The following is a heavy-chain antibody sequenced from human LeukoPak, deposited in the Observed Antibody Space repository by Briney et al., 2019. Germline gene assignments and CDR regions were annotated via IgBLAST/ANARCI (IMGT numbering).Heavy chain of an antibody. D-gene: IGHD3-16*01. V-gene: IGHV3-7*01. CDR1: GFIVRDYW. CDR2: IKQDGGAR. J-gene: IGHJ4*02. Sequence: PGGSLGLSCAASGFIVRDYWMNWVRQAPGQGLEWLANIKQDGGARYYVGSVKGRFTISSDSAKSLVYLQMDSLRAEDTATYYCARGYNGGSDYWGQGTLVTVSS. CDR3: ARGYNGGSDY.